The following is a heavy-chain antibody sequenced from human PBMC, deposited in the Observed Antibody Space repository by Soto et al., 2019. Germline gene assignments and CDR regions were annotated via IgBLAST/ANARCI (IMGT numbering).Heavy chain of an antibody. V-gene: IGHV4-31*03. D-gene: IGHD1-26*01. CDR2: IYYSGST. J-gene: IGHJ4*02. Sequence: SETLSLTCTVSGGSISSGGYYWSWIRQHPGKGLEWIGYIYYSGSTYYNPSLKSRVTISVDTSKNQFSLKLSSVTAADTAVYYCAREGGIMGATAADYWGQGTLVTVSS. CDR3: AREGGIMGATAADY. CDR1: GGSISSGGYY.